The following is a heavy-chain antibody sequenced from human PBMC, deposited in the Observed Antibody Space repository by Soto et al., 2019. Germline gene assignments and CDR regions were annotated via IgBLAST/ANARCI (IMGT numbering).Heavy chain of an antibody. CDR3: ARGPDDSDVPRWDY. CDR1: GYNFNQYY. J-gene: IGHJ4*02. D-gene: IGHD4-17*01. Sequence: QVQLVQSGAEVRKPGASVRLSCETSGYNFNQYYIHWVRQAPGQGLEWMGIINLRGGTTAYSHKFRGGVTVTGDKSTSTAYMQLSSLRSEDTALYFCARGPDDSDVPRWDYWGQGTLVTFSS. V-gene: IGHV1-46*02. CDR2: INLRGGTT.